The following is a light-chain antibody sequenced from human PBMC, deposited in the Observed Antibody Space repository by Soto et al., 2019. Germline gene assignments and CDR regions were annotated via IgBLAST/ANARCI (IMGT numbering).Light chain of an antibody. CDR3: QQYGSSPQT. CDR2: GAS. CDR1: QSVSSSY. Sequence: EVVLTQSPGTLSLSPGERATRSCRASQSVSSSYLAWYQQKPGQAPRLLIYGASSRATGIPDRFSGSGSGTDFTLTISRLEPEDFAVYYCQQYGSSPQTFGQGIKVDIK. J-gene: IGKJ1*01. V-gene: IGKV3-20*01.